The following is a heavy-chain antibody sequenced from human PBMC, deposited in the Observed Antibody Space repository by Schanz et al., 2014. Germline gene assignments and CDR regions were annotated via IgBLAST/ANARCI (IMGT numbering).Heavy chain of an antibody. J-gene: IGHJ4*02. CDR3: AKTSVLYPWGYFDY. V-gene: IGHV4-39*01. D-gene: IGHD2-8*01. CDR1: GGSISSSTYY. Sequence: QLQLQESGPGLVKPSETLSLTCTVSGGSISSSTYYWGWIRQPPGKGLEWIGIIYYSGSTYYNTSLKSRFTISVDASKNQFSLKLSSVTAADTAVYYCAKTSVLYPWGYFDYGGQGTLVTVSS. CDR2: IYYSGST.